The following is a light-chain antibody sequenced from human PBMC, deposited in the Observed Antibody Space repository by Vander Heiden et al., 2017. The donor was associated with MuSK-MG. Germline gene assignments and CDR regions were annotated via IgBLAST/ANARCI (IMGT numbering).Light chain of an antibody. V-gene: IGKV4-1*01. CDR1: QSVLYSSNNKNY. Sequence: DIVMTQSPDSLGVSLGERATINCKSSQSVLYSSNNKNYLAWYQQKPGQAPKLLIYWASTRESGVPDRFSGSGSGTDFTLTISSLQAEDVAVYYCQQDGETPFTFGHGTTVDI. CDR3: QQDGETPFT. CDR2: WAS. J-gene: IGKJ3*01.